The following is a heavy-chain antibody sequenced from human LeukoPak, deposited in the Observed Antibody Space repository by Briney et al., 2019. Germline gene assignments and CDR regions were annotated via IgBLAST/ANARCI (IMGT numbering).Heavy chain of an antibody. J-gene: IGHJ5*02. CDR2: IYYSGST. V-gene: IGHV4-39*01. Sequence: SETLSLTCTVSGGSISSSSYYWGRIRQPPGKGLEWIGSIYYSGSTYYNPSLKSRVTISVDTSKNQFSLKLSSVTAADTAVYYCARHLFVVVVAATSGWFDPWGQGTLVTVSS. CDR3: ARHLFVVVVAATSGWFDP. CDR1: GGSISSSSYY. D-gene: IGHD2-15*01.